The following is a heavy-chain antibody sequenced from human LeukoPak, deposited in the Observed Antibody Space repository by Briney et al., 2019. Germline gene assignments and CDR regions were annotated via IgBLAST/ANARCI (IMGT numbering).Heavy chain of an antibody. D-gene: IGHD1-1*01. V-gene: IGHV3-30*02. CDR1: GLIFSTYG. J-gene: IGHJ4*02. Sequence: PGGSLRLSCAASGLIFSTYGMHWVRQAPGKGLEWVAFIRSDGTDKYYADSVKGRFTISRDNAKNTLYLQSNSLRAEDTAVYYCAKYDVKTLSDWGQGTLVTVSS. CDR3: AKYDVKTLSD. CDR2: IRSDGTDK.